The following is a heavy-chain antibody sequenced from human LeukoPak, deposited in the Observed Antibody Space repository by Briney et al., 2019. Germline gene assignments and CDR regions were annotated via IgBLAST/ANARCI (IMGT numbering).Heavy chain of an antibody. V-gene: IGHV4-4*02. Sequence: SETLSLTCAVSGGSISSSNWWSWVRQPPGKGLEWIGEIYHSGSTNYNPSLKSRVTISVDKSKNQFSLKLSSVTAADTAVYYCARSARYDYVWGSYRPSYYYYGMDVWGQGTTVTVSS. CDR1: GGSISSSNW. D-gene: IGHD3-16*02. CDR2: IYHSGST. CDR3: ARSARYDYVWGSYRPSYYYYGMDV. J-gene: IGHJ6*02.